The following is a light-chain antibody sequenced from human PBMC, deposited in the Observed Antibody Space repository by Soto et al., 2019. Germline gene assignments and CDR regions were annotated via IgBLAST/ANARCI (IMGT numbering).Light chain of an antibody. CDR2: GAS. V-gene: IGKV3-15*01. Sequence: EIVMKQSPATLSVSPGERATLSCRASQSVSSNLAWYQQKPGQAPRLLIYGASTRATGIPARFSGSGSGTEFTLTISSLRSEDGAFYYGQQHNNWPPLTFGGGNKVEIK. CDR1: QSVSSN. J-gene: IGKJ4*01. CDR3: QQHNNWPPLT.